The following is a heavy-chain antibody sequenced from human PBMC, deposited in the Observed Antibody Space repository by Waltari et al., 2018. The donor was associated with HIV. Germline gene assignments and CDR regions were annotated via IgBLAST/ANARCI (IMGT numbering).Heavy chain of an antibody. Sequence: QVQLQESGPGLVKPSETLSLTCAVSGYSISSGYYWGWIRQPPGKGLEWIGSIYHSGSTYSNPSLKSGVTISVDTSKNQFSLKLSSVTAADTAVYYCARANSSSWYKRTYYYYGMDVWGQGTTVTVSS. V-gene: IGHV4-38-2*01. CDR3: ARANSSSWYKRTYYYYGMDV. CDR2: IYHSGST. D-gene: IGHD6-13*01. J-gene: IGHJ6*02. CDR1: GYSISSGYY.